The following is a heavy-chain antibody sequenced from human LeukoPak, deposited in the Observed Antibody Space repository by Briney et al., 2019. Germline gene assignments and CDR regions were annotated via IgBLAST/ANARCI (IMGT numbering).Heavy chain of an antibody. Sequence: GGSLRLSCTVSGFTVSSNSMSWVRQAPGKGLVWVSRINSDGINTGYADSVKGRFTISRDNAKNTLNLQMNSLRAEDTAVYYCARDLGQYYDTSDNWFDPWGQGTLVTVSS. J-gene: IGHJ5*02. CDR1: GFTVSSNS. D-gene: IGHD3-22*01. V-gene: IGHV3-74*01. CDR2: INSDGINT. CDR3: ARDLGQYYDTSDNWFDP.